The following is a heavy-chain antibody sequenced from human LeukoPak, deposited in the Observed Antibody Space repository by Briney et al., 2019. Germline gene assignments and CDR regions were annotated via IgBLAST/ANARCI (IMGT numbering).Heavy chain of an antibody. D-gene: IGHD6-13*01. CDR1: GYICSDYY. CDR2: INPKSGAA. V-gene: IGHV1-2*02. Sequence: ASVKVSCKASGYICSDYYMHWGRHPPRQGLEWLGWINPKSGAADYAQQFRGRVTMTTDTSINTDYMEMKRVTSDDTAVYYCARGAEAETSPLDFWGQGTLVIVS. CDR3: ARGAEAETSPLDF. J-gene: IGHJ4*02.